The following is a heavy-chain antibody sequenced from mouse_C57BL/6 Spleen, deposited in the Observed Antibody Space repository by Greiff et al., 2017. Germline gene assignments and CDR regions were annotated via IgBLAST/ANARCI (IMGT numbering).Heavy chain of an antibody. Sequence: QVQLQQSGAELARPGASVKLSCKASGYTFTSYGISWVKQRTGQGLEWIGEIYPRSGNTYYNEKFKGKATLTAEKSSSTAYMELRSLTSEDSAVYFCARSIYDGYYDYAMDCWGQGTSVTVSS. CDR1: GYTFTSYG. V-gene: IGHV1-81*01. D-gene: IGHD2-3*01. CDR3: ARSIYDGYYDYAMDC. J-gene: IGHJ4*01. CDR2: IYPRSGNT.